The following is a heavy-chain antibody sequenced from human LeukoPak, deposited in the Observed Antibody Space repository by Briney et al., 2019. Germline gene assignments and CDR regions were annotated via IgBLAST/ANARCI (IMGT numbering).Heavy chain of an antibody. CDR3: ARGPLGAAFDS. CDR1: GYTFTSYG. Sequence: GASVKVSCKASGYTFTSYGISRVRQAPGQGLEWMGWISGYNGDAKYAQKFQGRVTMTTDTSTNTAYMELRSLRSDDTAVYYCARGPLGAAFDSWGQGTLVTVSS. D-gene: IGHD3-16*01. CDR2: ISGYNGDA. V-gene: IGHV1-18*01. J-gene: IGHJ4*02.